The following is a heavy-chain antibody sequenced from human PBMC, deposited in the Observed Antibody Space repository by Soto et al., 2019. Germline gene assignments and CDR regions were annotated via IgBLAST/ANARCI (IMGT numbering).Heavy chain of an antibody. J-gene: IGHJ4*02. CDR3: AREPATAKPEGVDF. CDR1: GYTFSDYY. CDR2: INPNSGGT. D-gene: IGHD1-1*01. Sequence: ASVKVSCKASGYTFSDYYIHWVQQAPGQGREWMGWINPNSGGTKYAPKFQGGVTMTRDTSITTAYMELSRLRSGDTAVYYCAREPATAKPEGVDFWGQGXLVTVSS. V-gene: IGHV1-2*02.